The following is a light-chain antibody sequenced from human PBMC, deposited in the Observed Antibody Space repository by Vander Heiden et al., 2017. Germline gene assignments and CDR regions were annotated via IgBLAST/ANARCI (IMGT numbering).Light chain of an antibody. J-gene: IGKJ3*01. CDR1: QSVSSSY. Sequence: EIVFTQSPGTLSLSPGERATLSCRASQSVSSSYLTWYQQKPGQAPKLLIYGASSRATAIPDRFSGSGSGTDFTLTISRLEPEDIAMYYCQHYGSSPLFTFGPGTKLDIK. V-gene: IGKV3-20*01. CDR3: QHYGSSPLFT. CDR2: GAS.